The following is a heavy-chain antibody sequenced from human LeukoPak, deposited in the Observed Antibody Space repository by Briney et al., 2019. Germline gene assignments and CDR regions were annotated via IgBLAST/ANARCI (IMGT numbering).Heavy chain of an antibody. V-gene: IGHV4-31*03. D-gene: IGHD6-13*01. CDR3: ARWARVSQYYFDY. CDR2: IYYSGIT. CDR1: GGSISHGGYY. J-gene: IGHJ4*02. Sequence: SQTLSLTCTVSGGSISHGGYYWSWIRQHPGKGLEWIGNIYYSGITYYNPSLKSRVTISADTSKNRFSLRMSFVTAADTAVYYCARWARVSQYYFDYWGQGTQVTVSS.